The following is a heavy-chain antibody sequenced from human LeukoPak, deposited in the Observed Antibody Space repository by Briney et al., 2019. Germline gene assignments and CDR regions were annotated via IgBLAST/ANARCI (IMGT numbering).Heavy chain of an antibody. D-gene: IGHD3-22*01. CDR3: AKASAMIVVVSKHFDY. Sequence: GGSLRLSCAASGFSFSTYSMNWVRQAPGKGLEWVSSISSTSSYIYYADSLKGRFTISRDNAKNSMYLQMNSLRAEDTAVYYCAKASAMIVVVSKHFDYWGQGTLVTVSS. CDR1: GFSFSTYS. V-gene: IGHV3-21*04. J-gene: IGHJ4*02. CDR2: ISSTSSYI.